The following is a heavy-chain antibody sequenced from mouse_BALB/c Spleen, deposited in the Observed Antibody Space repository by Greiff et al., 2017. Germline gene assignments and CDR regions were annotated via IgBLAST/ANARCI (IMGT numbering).Heavy chain of an antibody. CDR1: GFTFSSYG. D-gene: IGHD2-1*01. J-gene: IGHJ3*01. CDR3: AREGIYYGNYCWFAY. CDR2: INSNGGST. Sequence: EVMLVESGGGLVQPGGSLKLSCAASGFTFSSYGMSWVRQTPDKRLELVATINSNGGSTYYPDSVKGRFTISRDNAKNTLYLQMSSLKSEDTAMYYCAREGIYYGNYCWFAYWGQGTLVTVSA. V-gene: IGHV5-6-3*01.